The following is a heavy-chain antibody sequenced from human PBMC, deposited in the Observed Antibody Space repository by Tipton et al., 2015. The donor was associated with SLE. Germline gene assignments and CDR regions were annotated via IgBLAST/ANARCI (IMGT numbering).Heavy chain of an antibody. CDR3: AREYCRSNSCYLDY. Sequence: TLSLSCAVYGGSFSGYYWSWIRQPPGKGLEWIGEINHSGSTNYNPSLKSRVTISVDTSKNQFSLKLSSVTAADTAVYYCAREYCRSNSCYLDYSGQVNLVTV. V-gene: IGHV4-34*01. J-gene: IGHJ4*02. CDR1: GGSFSGYY. CDR2: INHSGST. D-gene: IGHD2-2*01.